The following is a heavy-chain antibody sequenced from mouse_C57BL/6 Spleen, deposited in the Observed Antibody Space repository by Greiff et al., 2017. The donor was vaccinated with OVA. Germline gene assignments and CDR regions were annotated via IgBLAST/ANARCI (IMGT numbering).Heavy chain of an antibody. D-gene: IGHD1-1*01. CDR1: GYTFTSYW. J-gene: IGHJ4*01. V-gene: IGHV1-64*01. CDR3: AREENYYGSSYVRYAMDY. Sequence: QVQLQQPGAELVKPGASVKLSCKASGYTFTSYWMHWVKQRPGQGLEWIGMIHPNSGSTNYNEKFKSKATLTVDTSSSTAYMQLSSLTSEDSAVYYCAREENYYGSSYVRYAMDYWGQGTSVTVSS. CDR2: IHPNSGST.